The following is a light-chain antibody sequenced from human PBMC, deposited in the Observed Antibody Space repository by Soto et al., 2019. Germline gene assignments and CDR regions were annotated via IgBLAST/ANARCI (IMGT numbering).Light chain of an antibody. CDR2: EVT. V-gene: IGLV2-8*01. CDR1: SSDVGGYDY. J-gene: IGLJ1*01. CDR3: QSYDTSVSGSL. Sequence: QSALTQPPSASGSPGQSVTISCTGTSSDVGGYDYVSWYQQHPGKAPKLMIYEVTIRPSGVSDRFSGSKSGNTASLTVSGLQAEDEADYYCQSYDTSVSGSLFGTGTKVTVL.